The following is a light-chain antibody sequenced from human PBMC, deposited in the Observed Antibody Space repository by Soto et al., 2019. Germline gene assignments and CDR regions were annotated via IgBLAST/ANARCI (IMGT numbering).Light chain of an antibody. CDR2: GAS. CDR3: QQRSALTVT. Sequence: EIVLTQSPGTLSLSPGERATLSCRASQTISTGLAWYQQKPGQSPRLVIWGASDRATGIPARFSGSGSWTDFTLTISSLEPEDFAVYCCQQRSALTVTFGQGTKLELK. CDR1: QTISTG. J-gene: IGKJ2*01. V-gene: IGKV3-11*01.